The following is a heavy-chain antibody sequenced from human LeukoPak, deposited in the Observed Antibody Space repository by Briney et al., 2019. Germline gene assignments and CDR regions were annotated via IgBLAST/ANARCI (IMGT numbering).Heavy chain of an antibody. Sequence: GGSLRLSCAASGFXSSDYYMSWVRQAPGEEMQCVSYISSDNTYTNYADSVRGRFTISRDNAKNSLYLQMNSLRAEDTAVYYCASLIVGGTTVRDYWGQGTLVSVSS. V-gene: IGHV3-11*06. CDR1: GFXSSDYY. D-gene: IGHD4-17*01. CDR2: ISSDNTYT. CDR3: ASLIVGGTTVRDY. J-gene: IGHJ4*02.